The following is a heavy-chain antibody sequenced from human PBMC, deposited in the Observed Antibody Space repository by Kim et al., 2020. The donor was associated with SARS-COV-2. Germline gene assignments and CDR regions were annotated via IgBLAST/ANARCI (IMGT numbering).Heavy chain of an antibody. CDR3: GRAGRQWLVRPICYYFVY. J-gene: IGHJ4*02. CDR2: INHSGST. V-gene: IGHV4-34*01. Sequence: SETLSLTCAVYGGSFSGYYWSWIRQPPGKGLEWIGEINHSGSTNYNPSLKSRVTISVDTSKNQFSLKLSSVTAADTAVYYCGRAGRQWLVRPICYYFVYWGQGTLVTVSS. D-gene: IGHD6-19*01. CDR1: GGSFSGYY.